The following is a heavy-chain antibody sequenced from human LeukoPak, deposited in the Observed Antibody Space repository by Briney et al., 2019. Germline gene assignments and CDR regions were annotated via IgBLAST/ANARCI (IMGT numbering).Heavy chain of an antibody. CDR2: INHSGST. CDR1: GGSLSGYY. J-gene: IGHJ5*02. CDR3: ARGGGTWSGYYYWFDP. Sequence: SETLSLTCAVYGGSLSGYYWSWIRQPPGKGLEWIGEINHSGSTNYNPSLKSRVTISVDTSKNQFSLKLSSVTAADTAVYYCARGGGTWSGYYYWFDPWGQGTLVTVSS. V-gene: IGHV4-34*01. D-gene: IGHD3-3*01.